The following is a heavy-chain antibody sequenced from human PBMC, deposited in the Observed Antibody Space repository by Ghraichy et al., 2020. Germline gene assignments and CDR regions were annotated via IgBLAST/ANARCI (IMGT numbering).Heavy chain of an antibody. D-gene: IGHD2-15*01. J-gene: IGHJ6*02. CDR1: GFTFSNHA. CDR3: AKDRATCTGGSGGSCSALEAYYYYGMDV. V-gene: IGHV3-23*01. Sequence: GESLNISCAASGFTFSNHAMNWVRQAPGKGLEWVSSISGSGGSTDYADSVKGRFTISRGNSKNTLFLQMNSLRAEDTDVYYCAKDRATCTGGSGGSCSALEAYYYYGMDVWGLGTTGTVSS. CDR2: ISGSGGST.